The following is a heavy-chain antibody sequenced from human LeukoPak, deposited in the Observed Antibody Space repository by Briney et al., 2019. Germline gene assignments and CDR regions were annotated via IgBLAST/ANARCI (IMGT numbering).Heavy chain of an antibody. D-gene: IGHD2-15*01. CDR2: IWYDGSNK. V-gene: IGHV3-33*01. CDR1: GFTFSSYG. J-gene: IGHJ4*02. CDR3: ARASMMVVAFDY. Sequence: PGGSLRLSCAASGFTFSSYGMHWVRQAPGKGLEWVAVIWYDGSNKYYADSVKGRFTISRDNSKNTLYLQMNSLRAEDTAVYYCARASMMVVAFDYWGQGTLVTVSP.